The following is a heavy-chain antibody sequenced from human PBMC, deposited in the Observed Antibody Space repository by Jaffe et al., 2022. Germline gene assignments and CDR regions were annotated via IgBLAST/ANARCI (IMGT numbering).Heavy chain of an antibody. V-gene: IGHV3-23*01. Sequence: EVQLLESGGGMVQPGGSLRLSCAASGFTFSSYAMSWVRQAPGKGLEWVSTFSGSGRSTFYADSVEGRFTISRDNSKNTLSLEMNRLRADDTAVYYCAKGGSRWPYDAFDIWGQGTTVTVSS. CDR2: FSGSGRST. J-gene: IGHJ3*02. D-gene: IGHD6-13*01. CDR3: AKGGSRWPYDAFDI. CDR1: GFTFSSYA.